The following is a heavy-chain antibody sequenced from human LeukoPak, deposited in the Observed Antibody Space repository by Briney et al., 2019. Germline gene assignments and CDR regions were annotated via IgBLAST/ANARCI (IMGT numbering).Heavy chain of an antibody. CDR3: AKDKVAGLGGYFDY. CDR1: GFTFDDYT. D-gene: IGHD6-19*01. Sequence: GGSLRLSCAASGFTFDDYTMHWVRQAPGKGVVWVSLISWDGGSTYYADSVKGRFTISRDNSKNSLYLQMNSLRTEDTALYYCAKDKVAGLGGYFDYWGQGTLVTVSS. CDR2: ISWDGGST. V-gene: IGHV3-43*01. J-gene: IGHJ4*02.